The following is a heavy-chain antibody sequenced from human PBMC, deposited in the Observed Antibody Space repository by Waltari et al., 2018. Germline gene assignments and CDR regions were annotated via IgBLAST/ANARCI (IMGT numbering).Heavy chain of an antibody. V-gene: IGHV3-21*01. CDR2: ISXRSSYX. Sequence: EVXLVESGXGLVKPGGSXRLSCAASGVPFSSYSMTWVRQAPGXGLEWXSSISXRSSYXYYADSVKGRXTISRDNAKNSLYLQMNXLRAEDTAXYXCAXGVEIAAAAHDXWGQGTLVTVSS. J-gene: IGHJ4*02. CDR1: GVPFSSYS. CDR3: AXGVEIAAAAHDX. D-gene: IGHD6-13*01.